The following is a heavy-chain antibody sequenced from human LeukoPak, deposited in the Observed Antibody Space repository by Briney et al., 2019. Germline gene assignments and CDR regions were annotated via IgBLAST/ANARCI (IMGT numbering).Heavy chain of an antibody. J-gene: IGHJ6*03. Sequence: PGGSLRLSCAVSGFTFSSHAMSWVRQAPGKGLEWLSCISASDGATWYADSVKGRFTISRDNSKNTLYLQMNDLRAEDTAIYYCAKDGHVIYHYFHMDVWGKGTTVTVSS. CDR2: ISASDGAT. D-gene: IGHD3/OR15-3a*01. CDR3: AKDGHVIYHYFHMDV. CDR1: GFTFSSHA. V-gene: IGHV3-23*01.